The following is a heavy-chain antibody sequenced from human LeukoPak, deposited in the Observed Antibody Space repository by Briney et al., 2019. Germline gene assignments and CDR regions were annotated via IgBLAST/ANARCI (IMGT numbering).Heavy chain of an antibody. Sequence: ASVKVSCKASGDTFTSYDINWVRQATGQGLEWMGWMNPNSGNTGYAQKFQGRVTMTRNTSISTAYMELSSLRSEDTAVYYCARNLITIFGVVIQAFAYWGQGTLVTVSS. CDR1: GDTFTSYD. D-gene: IGHD3-3*01. V-gene: IGHV1-8*01. J-gene: IGHJ4*02. CDR2: MNPNSGNT. CDR3: ARNLITIFGVVIQAFAY.